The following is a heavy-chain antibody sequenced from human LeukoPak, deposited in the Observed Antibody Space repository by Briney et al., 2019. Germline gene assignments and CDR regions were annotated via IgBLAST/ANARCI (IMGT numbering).Heavy chain of an antibody. D-gene: IGHD6-13*01. V-gene: IGHV4-4*09. J-gene: IGHJ6*03. CDR2: IYTSGST. CDR3: ARHGEEAGYYYYYMDV. Sequence: PSETLSLTCTVSGGSISSYYWSWIRQPPGKGLEWIGYIYTSGSTNYNPSLKSRVTISVDTSKNQFSLKLSSVTVADTAVYYCARHGEEAGYYYYYMDVWGKGTTVTVSS. CDR1: GGSISSYY.